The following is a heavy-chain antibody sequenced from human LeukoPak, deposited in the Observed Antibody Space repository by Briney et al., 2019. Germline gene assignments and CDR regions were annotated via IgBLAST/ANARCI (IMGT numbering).Heavy chain of an antibody. D-gene: IGHD3-10*01. V-gene: IGHV3-23*01. CDR1: GFSFSSFG. CDR2: IGGSGSST. CDR3: AKGYYSGSGRYYFDF. J-gene: IGHJ4*02. Sequence: QTGGSLRLSCAASGFSFSSFGMHWVRQAPGKGLEWVSVIGGSGSSTNYADSVKGRFTISRDNSKNTLYLQMSSLRVEDTAVYYCAKGYYSGSGRYYFDFWGQGTLVTVSS.